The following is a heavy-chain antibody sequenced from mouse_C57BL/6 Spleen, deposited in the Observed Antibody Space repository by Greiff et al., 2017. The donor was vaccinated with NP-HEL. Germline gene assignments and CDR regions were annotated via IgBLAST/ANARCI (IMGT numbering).Heavy chain of an antibody. CDR2: ISSGGDYL. D-gene: IGHD2-1*01. CDR1: GFTFSSYA. Sequence: EVHLVESGEGLVKPGGSLKLSCAASGFTFSSYAMSWVRQTPEKRLEWVAYISSGGDYLYYADTVKGRFTISRDNARNTLYLQMSSLKSEDTAMYYCTRGYGNFAMDYWGQGTSVTVSS. CDR3: TRGYGNFAMDY. J-gene: IGHJ4*01. V-gene: IGHV5-9-1*02.